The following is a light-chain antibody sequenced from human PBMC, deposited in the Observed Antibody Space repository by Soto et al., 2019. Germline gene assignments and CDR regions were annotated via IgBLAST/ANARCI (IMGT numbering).Light chain of an antibody. Sequence: QAVVTQSPSASASLGASVKLTCTLSSGHSSYAIAWHQQQPEKGPRYLMKVNSDGSHSKGDGIPDRFSGSSSGAERYLTISTLQSEDEADYYCAVWDDSLSGMVFGGGTKLTVL. V-gene: IGLV4-69*01. CDR2: VNSDGSH. J-gene: IGLJ2*01. CDR3: AVWDDSLSGMV. CDR1: SGHSSYA.